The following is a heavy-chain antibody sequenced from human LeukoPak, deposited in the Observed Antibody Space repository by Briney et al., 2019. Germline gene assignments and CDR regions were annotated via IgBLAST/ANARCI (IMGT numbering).Heavy chain of an antibody. V-gene: IGHV4-38-2*01. CDR2: IYHSGST. D-gene: IGHD2-2*01. J-gene: IGHJ4*02. Sequence: SETLSLTCAVSGYSISSGYYWGWIRQPPGKGLEWIGSIYHSGSTNYNPSLTTRATRSVDTPKNQFSVKLSSVTAADTAVYHCARLRYCSSTNCYYYFDHWGQGTLVSVSS. CDR1: GYSISSGYY. CDR3: ARLRYCSSTNCYYYFDH.